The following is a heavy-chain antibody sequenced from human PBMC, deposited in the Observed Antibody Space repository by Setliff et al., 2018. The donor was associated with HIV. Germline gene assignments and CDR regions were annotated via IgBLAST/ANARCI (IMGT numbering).Heavy chain of an antibody. Sequence: PVGSLRLSCAASGFTFSSYWMFWVRQAPGKGLVWVSRINSDGSSTSYADSVKGRFTISRDNAKNTLYLQMNSLRADDTAVYYCIRKGEGASAFDIWGQGTMVTVSS. CDR1: GFTFSSYW. J-gene: IGHJ3*02. V-gene: IGHV3-74*01. CDR3: IRKGEGASAFDI. D-gene: IGHD1-26*01. CDR2: INSDGSST.